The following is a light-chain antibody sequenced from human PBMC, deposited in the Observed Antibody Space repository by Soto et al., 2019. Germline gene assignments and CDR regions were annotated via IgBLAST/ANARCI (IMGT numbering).Light chain of an antibody. J-gene: IGKJ1*01. CDR3: QQSYRTWT. CDR1: QSISSY. V-gene: IGKV1-39*01. CDR2: AAS. Sequence: DIQMTQSPSSLSASVGDRVTITCRASQSISSYLNWYQQKPGKAHKLLIYAASSLQSVVPSRFSGSGSGTDFTLTISRLQPEDFATYYCQQSYRTWTFGQGTKVEIK.